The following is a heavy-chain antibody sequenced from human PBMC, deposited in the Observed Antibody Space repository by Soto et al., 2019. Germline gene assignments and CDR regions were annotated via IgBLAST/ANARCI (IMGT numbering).Heavy chain of an antibody. V-gene: IGHV3-21*01. D-gene: IGHD2-2*01. CDR3: ARDIAPSTLPARWFGS. CDR1: GFPFRSYS. CDR2: ISANSKYI. Sequence: GGSLRLSCAASGFPFRSYSMNWVRQAPGKGLEWVSSISANSKYIYYADSMKGRFTVSRDNAKDSLYLQIDSLRAEDTAVYYCARDIAPSTLPARWFGSWGERPLVPVSS. J-gene: IGHJ5*01.